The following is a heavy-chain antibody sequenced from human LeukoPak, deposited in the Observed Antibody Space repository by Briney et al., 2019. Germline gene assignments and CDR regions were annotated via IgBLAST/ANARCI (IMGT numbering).Heavy chain of an antibody. J-gene: IGHJ4*02. Sequence: GGSLRLSCAASGFTVSSSHVTWVRQTPGKGLEWVSVTYSGGNTDYADSVKGRFTISRDNSKNTLYLQMNSLRAEDTAVYYCARAPYITKPFDYWGQGTLVTVSS. CDR3: ARAPYITKPFDY. D-gene: IGHD1-14*01. V-gene: IGHV3-53*01. CDR2: TYSGGNT. CDR1: GFTVSSSH.